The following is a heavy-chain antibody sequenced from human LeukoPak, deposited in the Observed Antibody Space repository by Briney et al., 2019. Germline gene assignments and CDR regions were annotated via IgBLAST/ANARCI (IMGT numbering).Heavy chain of an antibody. CDR2: ISGSGGST. V-gene: IGHV3-23*01. J-gene: IGHJ4*02. CDR1: GFTFSSYA. D-gene: IGHD3-22*01. CDR3: ASLSPEYYYDSSGYQGYFDY. Sequence: QAGGSLTLSCAASGFTFSSYAMSWLRQAPGKGLEWVSAISGSGGSTYYADSVKGRFTISRDNSKNTLYLQMNSLRAEDTAVYYCASLSPEYYYDSSGYQGYFDYWGQGTLVTVSS.